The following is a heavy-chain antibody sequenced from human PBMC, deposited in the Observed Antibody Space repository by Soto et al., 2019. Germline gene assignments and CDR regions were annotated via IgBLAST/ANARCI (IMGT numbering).Heavy chain of an antibody. CDR1: GFTFSTDA. V-gene: IGHV3-23*01. Sequence: EVQLLESGGGLVQPGGSLRLSCAASGFTFSTDALNWVRQAPGKGLEWVSGISGSGGSTCYADSVKGRFTISRDNSKNTLYLQMNYVRVEDTAVYYCAKSPRRGYEPPWDYWGQGTLVTVSS. D-gene: IGHD5-12*01. CDR3: AKSPRRGYEPPWDY. CDR2: ISGSGGST. J-gene: IGHJ4*02.